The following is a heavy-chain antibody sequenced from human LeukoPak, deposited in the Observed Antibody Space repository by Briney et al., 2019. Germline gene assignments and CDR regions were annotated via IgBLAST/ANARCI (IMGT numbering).Heavy chain of an antibody. J-gene: IGHJ4*02. CDR3: ARDLVAVGATTRDY. V-gene: IGHV1-2*02. Sequence: ASVKVSCKASGYTFTGYYIHWVRQAPGQGLEWMGWINPNSGGTDYAQRFQGRVTMTRDTSINTAYMELSRLRSDDTAVYYCARDLVAVGATTRDYWGQGTLVTVSS. CDR1: GYTFTGYY. CDR2: INPNSGGT. D-gene: IGHD1-26*01.